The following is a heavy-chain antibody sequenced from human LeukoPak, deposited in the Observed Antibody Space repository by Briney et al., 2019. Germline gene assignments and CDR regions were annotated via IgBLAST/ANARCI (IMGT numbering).Heavy chain of an antibody. Sequence: PSETLSLTCTVSGGSISSYYWSWIRQPPGKGLEWIGYIYSSGSTNYNPSLKSRVTISVDTSKNQFSLKLSSVTAADTAVYYCARNPTYLSGWYDYWGQGTLVAVSS. V-gene: IGHV4-59*08. J-gene: IGHJ4*02. CDR3: ARNPTYLSGWYDY. CDR1: GGSISSYY. D-gene: IGHD6-19*01. CDR2: IYSSGST.